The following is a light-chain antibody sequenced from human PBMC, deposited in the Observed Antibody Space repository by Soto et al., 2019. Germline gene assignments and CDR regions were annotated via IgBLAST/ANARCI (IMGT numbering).Light chain of an antibody. J-gene: IGKJ2*01. V-gene: IGKV3-11*01. CDR3: QQRSNWPRT. CDR2: DAS. CDR1: QSVSSY. Sequence: EIVLTQSPATLSLSPGERATLSCRARQSVSSYLAWYQQKPGQAPRLLIYDASNRATGIPARFSCSGSVTDFTLPISSLEPDDVEVYYCQQRSNWPRTFGQGTKLESK.